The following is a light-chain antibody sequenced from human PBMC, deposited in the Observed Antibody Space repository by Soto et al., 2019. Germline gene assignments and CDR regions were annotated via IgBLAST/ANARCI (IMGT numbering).Light chain of an antibody. Sequence: ELVLTQSPATLSVSLGDSATLSCRAGQSVSLSLAWYQMRPGQPPRLLIYGASTRATDIPARFRGTGSGTDFTLTISRLEPEDFAVYYCQQYGSSGTFGQGTKVDIK. V-gene: IGKV3-20*01. CDR1: QSVSLS. CDR3: QQYGSSGT. J-gene: IGKJ1*01. CDR2: GAS.